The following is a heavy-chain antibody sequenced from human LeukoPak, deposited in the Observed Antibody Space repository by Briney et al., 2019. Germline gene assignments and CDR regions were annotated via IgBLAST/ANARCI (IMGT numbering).Heavy chain of an antibody. J-gene: IGHJ4*02. V-gene: IGHV4-34*01. CDR3: ARLSGYDLFDY. Sequence: SETLSLTCAVYGGSFSGYYWSWIRQPPGKGLGWVGEINQSGGTNYNPSLKSRVTISVDTSKNQFSLKLSSVTAADTAVYYCARLSGYDLFDYWGQGTLVTVSS. CDR1: GGSFSGYY. CDR2: INQSGGT. D-gene: IGHD5-12*01.